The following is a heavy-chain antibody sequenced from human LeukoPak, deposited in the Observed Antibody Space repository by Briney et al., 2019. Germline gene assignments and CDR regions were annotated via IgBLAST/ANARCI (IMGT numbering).Heavy chain of an antibody. D-gene: IGHD6-19*01. CDR2: INGDGSTT. CDR1: GFTFSSYW. V-gene: IGHV3-74*01. CDR3: ARAVAGTNALDI. J-gene: IGHJ3*02. Sequence: PGGSLRLSCAASGFTFSSYWMHWVRQAPGKGLVWVSRINGDGSTTTYAGSVKGRFTISRGNAKNTLYLQMNSLGAEDTAVYYCARAVAGTNALDIWGQGTLVTVSS.